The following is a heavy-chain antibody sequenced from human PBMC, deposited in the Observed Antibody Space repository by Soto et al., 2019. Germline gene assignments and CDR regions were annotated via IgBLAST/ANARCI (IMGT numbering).Heavy chain of an antibody. CDR2: IGVYNGKT. CDR1: GYTFTKYG. CDR3: SRARYCTSPSCYNHYYYGMDI. Sequence: QEQLVQSGGEVKKPGASVRVSCKASGYTFTKYGITWLRQAPGQGLEWMGWIGVYNGKTNYARKLQGRVIMTADTSASTAYMELRSLRSDDTAVYYCSRARYCTSPSCYNHYYYGMDIWGQGTTVSVSS. D-gene: IGHD2-2*02. J-gene: IGHJ6*02. V-gene: IGHV1-18*04.